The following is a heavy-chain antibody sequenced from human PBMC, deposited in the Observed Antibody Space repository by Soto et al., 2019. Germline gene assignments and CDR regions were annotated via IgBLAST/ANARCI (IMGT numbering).Heavy chain of an antibody. CDR3: ALSWYSYYFDL. CDR1: GFTLSSSW. V-gene: IGHV3-74*01. J-gene: IGHJ4*02. Sequence: XGFLRLPVSAAGFTLSSSWMPWVGKVPGKGLVWVSRIKPDGSWTIHADSVKGQFTVSRDNAKNTLYMQMNSVRADETAVYYCALSWYSYYFDLWGQGKLVTVSS. CDR2: IKPDGSWT. D-gene: IGHD1-1*01.